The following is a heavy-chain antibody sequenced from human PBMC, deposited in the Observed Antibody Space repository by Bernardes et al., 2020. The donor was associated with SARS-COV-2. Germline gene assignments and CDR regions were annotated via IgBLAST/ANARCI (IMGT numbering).Heavy chain of an antibody. V-gene: IGHV4-39*01. CDR3: ARSWYSSSWYFEEGIFDY. CDR2: IYYSGST. J-gene: IGHJ4*02. D-gene: IGHD6-13*01. CDR1: GGSISSSSYY. Sequence: SETLSLTCTVSGGSISSSSYYWGWIRQPPGKGLEWIGSIYYSGSTYYNPSLKSRVTISVDTSKNQFSLKLSSVTAADTAVYYCARSWYSSSWYFEEGIFDYWGQGTLVTVSS.